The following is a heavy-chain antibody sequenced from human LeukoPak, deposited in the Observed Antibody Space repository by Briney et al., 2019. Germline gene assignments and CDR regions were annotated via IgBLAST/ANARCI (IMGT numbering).Heavy chain of an antibody. Sequence: GGSLRLSYSVSGFTFSRYAMHWVRQTPGKGLEHVSGISSNGGSTYYADSVKGRFTISRDNSKNTLYLQMNSLRAEDTAVYYCARDTRLSAVAADGYGMDVWGQGTTVTVSS. D-gene: IGHD6-19*01. CDR2: ISSNGGST. V-gene: IGHV3-64*04. CDR3: ARDTRLSAVAADGYGMDV. J-gene: IGHJ6*02. CDR1: GFTFSRYA.